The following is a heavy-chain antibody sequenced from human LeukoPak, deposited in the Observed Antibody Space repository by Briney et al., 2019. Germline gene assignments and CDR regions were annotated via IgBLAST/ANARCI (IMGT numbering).Heavy chain of an antibody. CDR1: GFSFSSYG. J-gene: IGHJ4*02. CDR2: ISYDGSNK. Sequence: PGGSVRLSCSAAGFSFSSYGMHWVRQAPGKGLEWVAVISYDGSNKYYTDSVKGRFTISRDNSKNTLYLQMNSLRAEDTAVYYCARDRLGGAVANWISDYWGQGILVTVSS. V-gene: IGHV3-30*03. CDR3: ARDRLGGAVANWISDY. D-gene: IGHD2-2*03.